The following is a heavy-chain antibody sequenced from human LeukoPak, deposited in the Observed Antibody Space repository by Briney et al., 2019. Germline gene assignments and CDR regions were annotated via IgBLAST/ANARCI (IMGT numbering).Heavy chain of an antibody. CDR3: ARVYDSSGYYYNYYFDY. D-gene: IGHD3-22*01. Sequence: PSQTLSLTCTVSGGSISSGDYYWSWIRQPPGKGLEWIGNIYYSGSTYYNPSLKSRVTISVDTSKNQFSLKLSSVTAADTAVYYCARVYDSSGYYYNYYFDYWGQGTLVTVSS. J-gene: IGHJ4*02. V-gene: IGHV4-30-4*08. CDR2: IYYSGST. CDR1: GGSISSGDYY.